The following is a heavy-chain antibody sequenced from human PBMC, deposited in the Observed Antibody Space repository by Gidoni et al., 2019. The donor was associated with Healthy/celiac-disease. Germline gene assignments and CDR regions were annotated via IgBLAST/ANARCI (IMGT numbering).Heavy chain of an antibody. CDR1: GFTVSSNY. Sequence: EVQLVETGGGLIRPGGSLRLSCAASGFTVSSNYMSWVRQAPGKGLEWVSVIYSGGSTYYADSVKGRFTISRDNSKNTLYLQMNSLRAEDTAVYYCASPAPVGATSGLYYWGQGTLVTVSS. V-gene: IGHV3-53*02. J-gene: IGHJ4*02. CDR2: IYSGGST. CDR3: ASPAPVGATSGLYY. D-gene: IGHD1-26*01.